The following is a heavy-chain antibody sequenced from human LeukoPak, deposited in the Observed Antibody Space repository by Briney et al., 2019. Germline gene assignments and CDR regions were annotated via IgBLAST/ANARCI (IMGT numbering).Heavy chain of an antibody. Sequence: ASVKVSCKASGYSFTNYDINWVRQAPGQGLEWMGWMKPNSGDTGYAQKFQGRVTFSRNTSISTAYMELTNLRPEDTAVYYCARCDYDTTINPNWFDPWGQGTLVTVSS. D-gene: IGHD3-22*01. J-gene: IGHJ5*02. CDR1: GYSFTNYD. V-gene: IGHV1-8*03. CDR2: MKPNSGDT. CDR3: ARCDYDTTINPNWFDP.